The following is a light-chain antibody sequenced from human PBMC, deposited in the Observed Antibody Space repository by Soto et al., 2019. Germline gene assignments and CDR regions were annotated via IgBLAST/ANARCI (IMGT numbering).Light chain of an antibody. CDR1: QNINRN. V-gene: IGKV3-15*01. Sequence: EIVLTQSPATLSMSPGESASLSCRASQNINRNLAWYQQRPGQAPRLLILRASTRASGIPARFSGSGSGTEFTITGSGLESEDVAVYYCQQYEESPPYSFGQGTKVEIK. CDR3: QQYEESPPYS. J-gene: IGKJ2*01. CDR2: RAS.